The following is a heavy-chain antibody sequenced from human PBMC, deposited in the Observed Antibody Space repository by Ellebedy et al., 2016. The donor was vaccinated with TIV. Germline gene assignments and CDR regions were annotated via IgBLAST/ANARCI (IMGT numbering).Heavy chain of an antibody. CDR3: AHTITMVRGVITYHYYGMDV. V-gene: IGHV2-5*02. D-gene: IGHD3-10*01. Sequence: SGPTLVXPTPTLTLTCTFSGFSLSTSGVGVGWIRQPPGKALEWLALIYWDDDKRYSPSLKSRLTITKDTSKNQVVLTMTNMDPVDTATYYCAHTITMVRGVITYHYYGMDVWGQGTTVTVSS. CDR1: GFSLSTSGVG. CDR2: IYWDDDK. J-gene: IGHJ6*02.